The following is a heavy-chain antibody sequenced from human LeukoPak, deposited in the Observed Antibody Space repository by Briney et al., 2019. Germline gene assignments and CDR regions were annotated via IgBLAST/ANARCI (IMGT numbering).Heavy chain of an antibody. J-gene: IGHJ4*02. CDR2: IYYSGST. CDR3: ARDRIYCSGGSCYFLFDY. CDR1: GGSISSYY. V-gene: IGHV4-59*01. D-gene: IGHD2-15*01. Sequence: PSETLSLTCTVSGGSISSYYWSWIRQPPGKGLEWIGYIYYSGSTNYNPSLMSRVTISVDTSKNQFSLKLSSVTAADTAVYYCARDRIYCSGGSCYFLFDYWGQGTLVTVSS.